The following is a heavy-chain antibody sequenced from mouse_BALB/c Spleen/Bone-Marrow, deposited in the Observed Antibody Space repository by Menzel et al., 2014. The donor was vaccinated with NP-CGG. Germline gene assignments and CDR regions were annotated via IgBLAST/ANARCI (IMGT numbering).Heavy chain of an antibody. V-gene: IGHV5-6*01. J-gene: IGHJ4*01. D-gene: IGHD1-1*01. Sequence: EVQLVESGGDLVKPGGSLKLSCAASGFTFSSYGMSWVRQTPDKRLEWVATISSGGSYTYYPDSVKGRFTISRDNANNTLYLQTSSLKSEDSAMYFCARRGTTVQYYYPMDYWGQGTSVTVSS. CDR2: ISSGGSYT. CDR1: GFTFSSYG. CDR3: ARRGTTVQYYYPMDY.